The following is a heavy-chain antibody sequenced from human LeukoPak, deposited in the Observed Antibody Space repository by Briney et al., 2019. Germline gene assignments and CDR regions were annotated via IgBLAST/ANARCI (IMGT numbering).Heavy chain of an antibody. CDR2: IYYSGST. CDR1: GDSMGTYH. V-gene: IGHV4-59*01. Sequence: SETLSLTCTVFGDSMGTYHWSWIRQPPGKGLEWIGNIYYSGSTKYVPSLKSRVTMSIDTSKNQFSLKLTSVTAADTAVYYCARVRNWSGYNALDCWGQGTLVTVSS. D-gene: IGHD3-3*01. CDR3: ARVRNWSGYNALDC. J-gene: IGHJ4*02.